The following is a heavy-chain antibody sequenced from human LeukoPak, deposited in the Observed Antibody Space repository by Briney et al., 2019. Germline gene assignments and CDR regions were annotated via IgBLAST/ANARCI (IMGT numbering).Heavy chain of an antibody. J-gene: IGHJ4*02. V-gene: IGHV1-46*01. Sequence: GASVKVSCKASGYTFTSYYMHWVRQAPGQGLEWMGIINPSGGSTSYAQKFQGRVTMTRDTSTSTVYMELSSLRSEDTAVYYCASHGTYGSGSYYNDPFLGYWGQGTLVTVSS. CDR3: ASHGTYGSGSYYNDPFLGY. CDR1: GYTFTSYY. D-gene: IGHD3-10*01. CDR2: INPSGGST.